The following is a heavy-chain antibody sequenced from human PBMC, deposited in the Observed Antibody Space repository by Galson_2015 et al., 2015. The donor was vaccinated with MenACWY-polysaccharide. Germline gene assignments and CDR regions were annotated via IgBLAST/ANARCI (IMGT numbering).Heavy chain of an antibody. V-gene: IGHV3-23*01. Sequence: SLRLSCASSGLTLSNHVMKWVRQAPGKGLEWVSTISSSGGTTYYADSVKGRFTISRDNSKNTLYLQMNSLKAEGTAVYYCAKDSPRHCSGGSCYDAFDIWGQGTMVTVSS. CDR3: AKDSPRHCSGGSCYDAFDI. J-gene: IGHJ3*02. CDR2: ISSSGGTT. CDR1: GLTLSNHV. D-gene: IGHD2-15*01.